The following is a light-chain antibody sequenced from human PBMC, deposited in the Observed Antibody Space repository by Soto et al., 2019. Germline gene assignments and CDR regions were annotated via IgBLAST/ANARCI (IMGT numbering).Light chain of an antibody. CDR3: QQYNNWPPGT. V-gene: IGKV3-15*01. CDR2: GAS. Sequence: EIVLTQSPGTLSLSPGERATLSCRASQSVSSIYLAWYQQKPGQAPRLLIYGASTRATGIPARFSGSGSGTEFTLTISSLQSEDFAVYYCQQYNNWPPGTFGQGTKVDIK. CDR1: QSVSSIY. J-gene: IGKJ1*01.